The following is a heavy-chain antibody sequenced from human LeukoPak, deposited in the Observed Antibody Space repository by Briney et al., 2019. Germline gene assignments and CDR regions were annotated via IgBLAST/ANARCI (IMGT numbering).Heavy chain of an antibody. J-gene: IGHJ4*02. CDR3: ARVARYCSGGSCYSDC. V-gene: IGHV3-30*03. Sequence: GGSLRLSCAASGFTFSSYGMHWVRQAPGKGLEWVAVISYDGSNKYYADSVKGRFTISRDNSKNTLYLQMNSLRAEDTAVYYCARVARYCSGGSCYSDCWGQGTLVTVSS. CDR1: GFTFSSYG. CDR2: ISYDGSNK. D-gene: IGHD2-15*01.